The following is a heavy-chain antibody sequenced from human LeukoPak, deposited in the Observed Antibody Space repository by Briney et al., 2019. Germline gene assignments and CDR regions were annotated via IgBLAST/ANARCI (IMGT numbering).Heavy chain of an antibody. D-gene: IGHD3-22*01. CDR1: GFTFSDYY. CDR3: ARDPHYYDSSGYYYGAFDI. Sequence: GGSLRLSCAASGFTFSDYYMSWIRQAPGKGLEWVSYISSSGSTIYYADSVKGRFTISRDNAKNSLYLQMNSLRAEDTAVYYCARDPHYYDSSGYYYGAFDIWGQGTMVTVSS. V-gene: IGHV3-11*04. J-gene: IGHJ3*02. CDR2: ISSSGSTI.